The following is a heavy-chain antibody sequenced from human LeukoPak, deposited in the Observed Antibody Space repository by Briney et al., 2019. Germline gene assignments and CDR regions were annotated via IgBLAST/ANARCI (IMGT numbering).Heavy chain of an antibody. Sequence: GGSLRLSCAASGFTFSSYAMHWVRQAPGKGLEWVAVISYDGSNKYYADSVKGRFTISRDNSKNTLYLQMNSLRAEDTAVYYCASVASRYDFWSGYYPDGYWGQGTLVTVSS. D-gene: IGHD3-3*01. CDR1: GFTFSSYA. CDR3: ASVASRYDFWSGYYPDGY. CDR2: ISYDGSNK. J-gene: IGHJ4*02. V-gene: IGHV3-30*04.